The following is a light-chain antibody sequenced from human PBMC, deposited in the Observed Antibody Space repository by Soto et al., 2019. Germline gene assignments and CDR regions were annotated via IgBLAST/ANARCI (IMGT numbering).Light chain of an antibody. CDR1: QSSSSW. V-gene: IGKV1-5*01. CDR3: QQYNSYSGTWT. CDR2: DAS. Sequence: DGQVTQSPSTLSGSVGERVTVTCRASQSSSSWLAWYQQKPGKAHKLLIYDASYLESGVPSRFSGSGFGSDFTLSISSLQPDDFATYYCQQYNSYSGTWTFGQGTKVDI. J-gene: IGKJ1*01.